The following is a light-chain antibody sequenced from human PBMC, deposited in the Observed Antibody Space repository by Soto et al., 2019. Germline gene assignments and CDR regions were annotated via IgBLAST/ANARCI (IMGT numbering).Light chain of an antibody. J-gene: IGKJ3*01. CDR2: AAS. Sequence: IQLTQSPSSLSASVGDRVTITCRASQDIAIYLAWYQQKPGKAPKLLIYAASTLQSGVPSRFSGSGSGTALTLTIRSLEPEDFAVYYCQQRNDWPLTFGPGTKVDI. V-gene: IGKV1-9*01. CDR1: QDIAIY. CDR3: QQRNDWPLT.